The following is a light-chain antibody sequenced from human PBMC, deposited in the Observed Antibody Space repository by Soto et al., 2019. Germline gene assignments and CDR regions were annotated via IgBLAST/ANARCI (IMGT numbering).Light chain of an antibody. CDR1: QSISSSY. V-gene: IGKV3-20*01. J-gene: IGKJ5*01. CDR2: GAS. CDR3: QQYGDLIT. Sequence: EIVLTQSPGTLSLSPGERAALSCTVSQSISSSYLAWYQQKRGQAPRLLIYGASSRATGVPDRFSGSGSGTDFTLTISRLEPEDFAVYYCQQYGDLITFGQGTRLQIK.